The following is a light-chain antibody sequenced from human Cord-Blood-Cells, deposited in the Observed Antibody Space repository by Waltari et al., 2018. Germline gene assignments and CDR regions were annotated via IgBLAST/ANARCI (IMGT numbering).Light chain of an antibody. V-gene: IGKV3-15*01. CDR3: QQYNNWPPYT. CDR2: GAS. J-gene: IGKJ2*01. CDR1: QSVSST. Sequence: EIVMTQSPATLSVSPGERATLSCRAIQSVSSTLAWSQQKPGQAPRLLIYGASTRATGIPARFSGSGSGTEFTLTISSLQSEDFAVYYCQQYNNWPPYTFGQGTKLEIK.